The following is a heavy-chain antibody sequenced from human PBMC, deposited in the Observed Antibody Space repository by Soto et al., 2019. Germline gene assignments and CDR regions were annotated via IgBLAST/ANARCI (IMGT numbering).Heavy chain of an antibody. CDR1: GGSISSGGYY. CDR2: IYYSGST. V-gene: IGHV4-31*03. Sequence: HVQLQESGPGLVKPSQTLSLTCTVSGGSISSGGYYWSWIRQHPGKGLEWIGYIYYSGSTYYNPSLKCRVTISVDTSKNQFSLKLSSVTAADTAVYYCARAKYCSSTSCYFLQYYYMDVWGKGTTVTVSS. J-gene: IGHJ6*03. CDR3: ARAKYCSSTSCYFLQYYYMDV. D-gene: IGHD2-2*01.